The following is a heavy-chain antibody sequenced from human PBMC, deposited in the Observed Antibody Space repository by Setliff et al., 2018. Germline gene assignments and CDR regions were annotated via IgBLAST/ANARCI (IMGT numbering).Heavy chain of an antibody. J-gene: IGHJ3*02. V-gene: IGHV5-51*01. CDR2: VFSGDPDT. D-gene: IGHD6-25*01. CDR3: ARLGAPASHDAFDI. Sequence: GESLKLSCKGSGYRFTTYWIGWVRQMPGKGLEWMGIVFSGDPDTRYSPSFQGQVTMSADKSINTAYLQWSSLKASDTAMYYCARLGAPASHDAFDIWGQGTMVTVSS. CDR1: GYRFTTYW.